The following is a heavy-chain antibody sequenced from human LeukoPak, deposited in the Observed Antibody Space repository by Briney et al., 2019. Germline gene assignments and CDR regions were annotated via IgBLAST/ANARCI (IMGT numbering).Heavy chain of an antibody. D-gene: IGHD1-7*01. V-gene: IGHV4-59*01. Sequence: SETLSLTCSVSGDSIRRYYWSWIRQSPGEGLEWIGYISYSGTTNYNPSLKSRVTISVDTSKNHFSLKLSSVTAADTAVYYCARDLITGTTTAFDIWGQGTMVTVSS. J-gene: IGHJ3*02. CDR3: ARDLITGTTTAFDI. CDR2: ISYSGTT. CDR1: GDSIRRYY.